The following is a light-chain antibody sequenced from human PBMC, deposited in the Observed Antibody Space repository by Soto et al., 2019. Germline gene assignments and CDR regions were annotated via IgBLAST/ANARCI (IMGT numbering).Light chain of an antibody. V-gene: IGLV1-40*01. J-gene: IGLJ3*02. CDR2: SDT. CDR1: SSNLGAGHN. CDR3: QSYDNSLNGVV. Sequence: QSVLTQPPSVSGAPGQGVAISCTGTSSNLGAGHNAHWYQQLPGTVPKLLIYSDTNRPSGVPDRFSASKSGTSAVLAITGLQAEDEADYFCQSYDNSLNGVVFGGGTKLTVL.